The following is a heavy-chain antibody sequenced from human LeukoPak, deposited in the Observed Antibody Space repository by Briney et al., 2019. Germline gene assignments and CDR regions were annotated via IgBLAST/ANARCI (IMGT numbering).Heavy chain of an antibody. D-gene: IGHD6-19*01. CDR2: FDTEDGET. V-gene: IGHV1-24*01. J-gene: IGHJ4*02. CDR1: GYTLTELS. CDR3: ATPIAVAGLDY. Sequence: ASVKVSCKVSGYTLTELSMHWVRQAPGNGLEWMGGFDTEDGETIYAQEFQGRVTMTEDTSTDTAYMELSSLRSEDTAVYYCATPIAVAGLDYWGQGTLVTVSS.